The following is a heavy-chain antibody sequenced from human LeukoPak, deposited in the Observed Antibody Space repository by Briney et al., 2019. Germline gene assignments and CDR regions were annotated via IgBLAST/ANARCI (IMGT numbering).Heavy chain of an antibody. D-gene: IGHD3-3*01. J-gene: IGHJ4*02. CDR2: ISGSGGST. V-gene: IGHV3-23*01. CDR3: AKDQAGPGITIFGVVIPPNDY. CDR1: GFTFSSYA. Sequence: GGSLRLSCAASGFTFSSYAMSWVRQAPGKGLEWVSAISGSGGSTYYADSVKGRFTISRDNSKNTLYLQMNSLRAEDTAVYYCAKDQAGPGITIFGVVIPPNDYWGQGTLVTVSS.